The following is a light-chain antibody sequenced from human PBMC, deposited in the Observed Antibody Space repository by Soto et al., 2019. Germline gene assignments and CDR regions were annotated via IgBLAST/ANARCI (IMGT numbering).Light chain of an antibody. V-gene: IGLV2-14*01. CDR2: EVS. CDR1: SSDVGGYNY. Sequence: QSALTQPASVSGAPGQSITISCTGTSSDVGGYNYVSWYQQQPGKAPKLMIYEVSKRPSGVSNRFSGSKSGTTASLTISGLHADDAGDYYCSSYKSRSTVVFGGGTKLTVL. J-gene: IGLJ2*01. CDR3: SSYKSRSTVV.